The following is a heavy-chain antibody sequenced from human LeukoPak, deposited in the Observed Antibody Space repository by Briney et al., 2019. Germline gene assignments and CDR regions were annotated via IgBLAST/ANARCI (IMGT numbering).Heavy chain of an antibody. V-gene: IGHV1-46*01. Sequence: ASVKVSCKASGYTFTSYYMHWVRQAPGQGLEWMGIINPSGGSTSYAQKFQGRVTMTRDTSTSTVYMELSSLRSEDTAVYYCARSNSLGYCSSTSCNVRWFDPWGQGTLVTVSS. J-gene: IGHJ5*02. CDR1: GYTFTSYY. D-gene: IGHD2-2*01. CDR2: INPSGGST. CDR3: ARSNSLGYCSSTSCNVRWFDP.